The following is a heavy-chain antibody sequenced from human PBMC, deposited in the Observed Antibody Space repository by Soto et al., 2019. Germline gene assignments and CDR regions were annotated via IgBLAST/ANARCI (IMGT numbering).Heavy chain of an antibody. D-gene: IGHD2-21*02. V-gene: IGHV4-34*01. Sequence: SDTLSLTCAVYGGSFSGYYWSWIRQPPGKGLEWIGEINHSGSTNYNPSLKSRVTISVDTSKNQFSLKLSSVTAADTAVYYCARGLLSGGNLAEWGKGNLVTV. J-gene: IGHJ4*02. CDR3: ARGLLSGGNLAE. CDR2: INHSGST. CDR1: GGSFSGYY.